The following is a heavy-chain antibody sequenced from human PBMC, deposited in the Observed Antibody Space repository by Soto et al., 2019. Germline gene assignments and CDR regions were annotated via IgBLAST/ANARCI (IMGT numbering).Heavy chain of an antibody. Sequence: QVQLQESGPGLVKPSETLSLTCTVSGGSISSYYWRWIRQPPGKGLEWIGYIYYSGSTNYNPSLKSRVTISVDTSKNQFSLKLSSVTAADTAVYYCARGYSAMTTVNGDTEQYYFDYWGQGTLVTVSS. D-gene: IGHD4-4*01. V-gene: IGHV4-59*01. J-gene: IGHJ4*02. CDR1: GGSISSYY. CDR3: ARGYSAMTTVNGDTEQYYFDY. CDR2: IYYSGST.